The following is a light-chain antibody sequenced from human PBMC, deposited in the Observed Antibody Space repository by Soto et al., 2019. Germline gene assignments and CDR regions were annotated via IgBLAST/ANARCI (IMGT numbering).Light chain of an antibody. CDR2: VAS. Sequence: DIQMNQSPSAVSAKVGDRVTITCRASQPISTWLAWYQQKPGKAPKLLIYVASALHSEVPSRFSGSGSGTEFTLTISSLQPDDFATYYCQQYNSYSRTFGQGTKVDIK. CDR1: QPISTW. J-gene: IGKJ1*01. V-gene: IGKV1-5*01. CDR3: QQYNSYSRT.